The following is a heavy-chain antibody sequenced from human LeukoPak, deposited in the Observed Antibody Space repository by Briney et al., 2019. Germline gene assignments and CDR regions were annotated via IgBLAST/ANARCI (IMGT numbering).Heavy chain of an antibody. J-gene: IGHJ4*02. CDR2: IYYSGST. V-gene: IGHV4-59*08. CDR1: GGSISSYY. D-gene: IGHD3-10*01. Sequence: SETLSLTCTVSGGSISSYYWSWIRQPPGKGLEWIGYIYYSGSTNYNPSLKSRVTMSVDTSKNQFSLKLSSVTAADTAVYYCARHQLGGGYYGSGSYNLEYWGQGTLVTVSS. CDR3: ARHQLGGGYYGSGSYNLEY.